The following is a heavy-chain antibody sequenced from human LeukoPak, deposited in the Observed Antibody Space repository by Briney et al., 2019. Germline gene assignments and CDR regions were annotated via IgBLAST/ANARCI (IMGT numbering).Heavy chain of an antibody. CDR2: ISYDGSNK. Sequence: GGSLRLSCALSGRPFSSSIMHRVRQAPGKGLEWVAVISYDGSNKYYADSVKGRFTISRDNSKNTLYLQMNSLRAEDTAVYYCAKDNCGGDCYPDYWGQGTLVTVSS. CDR1: GRPFSSSI. D-gene: IGHD2-21*02. V-gene: IGHV3-30*18. J-gene: IGHJ4*02. CDR3: AKDNCGGDCYPDY.